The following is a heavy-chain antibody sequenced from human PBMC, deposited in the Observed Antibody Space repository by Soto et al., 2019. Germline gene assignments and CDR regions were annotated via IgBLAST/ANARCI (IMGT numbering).Heavy chain of an antibody. CDR1: GFTFGDYI. Sequence: AQLVESGGSLVQPGDSLRLSCAASGFTFGDYIMNWVRQAPGRGLEWVASISHSGTYIFYADSVKGRFTISRDNAKDSLFLQMNSLSVADTAIYYCASPRDYCVSNTNCFIAFDIWGQGTGVTVSS. J-gene: IGHJ3*02. V-gene: IGHV3-21*01. CDR2: ISHSGTYI. D-gene: IGHD2-2*01. CDR3: ASPRDYCVSNTNCFIAFDI.